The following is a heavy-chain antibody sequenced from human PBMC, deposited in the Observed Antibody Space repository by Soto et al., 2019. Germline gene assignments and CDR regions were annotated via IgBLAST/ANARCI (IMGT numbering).Heavy chain of an antibody. J-gene: IGHJ4*02. CDR1: GFTFSSYG. V-gene: IGHV3-33*01. CDR3: ARGMTYYEFWSGYDWDY. Sequence: QVQLVESGGGVVQPGRSLRLSCAASGFTFSSYGMHWVRQAPGKGLEWVAVIWYDGSNKYYADSVKGRFTISRDNSKNTLYLQMNSLTADDTAVYYCARGMTYYEFWSGYDWDYWGQGPLVTVAS. D-gene: IGHD3-3*01. CDR2: IWYDGSNK.